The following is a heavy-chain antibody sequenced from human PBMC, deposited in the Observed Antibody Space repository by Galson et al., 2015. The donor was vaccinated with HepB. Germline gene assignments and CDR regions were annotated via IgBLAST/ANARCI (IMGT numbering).Heavy chain of an antibody. V-gene: IGHV3-23*01. J-gene: IGHJ6*03. CDR2: ISQNDIST. D-gene: IGHD3-16*01. CDR1: GLTLNTYD. Sequence: SLRLSCAASGLTLNTYDISWVRQAPGRGLQWVSAISQNDISTHYAAPVKGRFTISRQKSKNMVFLQMKRLKVEDTAVYYCAKGSPTSLYHYYMDVWGKGTTVTVS. CDR3: AKGSPTSLYHYYMDV.